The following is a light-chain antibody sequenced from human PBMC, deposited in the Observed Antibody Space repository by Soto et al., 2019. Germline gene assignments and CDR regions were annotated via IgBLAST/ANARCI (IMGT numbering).Light chain of an antibody. CDR1: SSDVGGYKY. CDR2: EVN. CDR3: SSYTSSSTSWV. Sequence: QSALTQPPSASGSPGQSVTISCTGTSSDVGGYKYVSWYQQKSGKAPKLIIYEVNERPSGVPDRFSGSKSGNTASLTISGLQAEDEADYYCSSYTSSSTSWVFGGGTKLTVL. V-gene: IGLV2-8*01. J-gene: IGLJ3*02.